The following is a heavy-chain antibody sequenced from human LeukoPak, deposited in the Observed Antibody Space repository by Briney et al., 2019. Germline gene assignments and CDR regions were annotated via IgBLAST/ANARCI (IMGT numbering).Heavy chain of an antibody. Sequence: PGESLKISCKGSGYIFTTYWIGWVRQMPGKGLEWMGIIYPGDSDTRYSPSFQGQVTISVDKSISTAYLQWSSLKASDTAMYYCARSYFSGTYPYDYWGQGTLVTVSS. D-gene: IGHD1-26*01. CDR3: ARSYFSGTYPYDY. CDR1: GYIFTTYW. J-gene: IGHJ4*02. CDR2: IYPGDSDT. V-gene: IGHV5-51*01.